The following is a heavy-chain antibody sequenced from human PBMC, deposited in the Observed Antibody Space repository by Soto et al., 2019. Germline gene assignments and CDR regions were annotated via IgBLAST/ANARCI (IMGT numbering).Heavy chain of an antibody. V-gene: IGHV1-69*12. CDR2: IIPIFGTA. Sequence: QVQLVQSGAEVKKPGSSVKVSCKASGGTFSSYAISWVRQAPGQGLEWMGGIIPIFGTANYAQKFQGRVTITADESRSTGCMELSSLRSEDKAVYYCAREEDTAMVTQNWFDPWGQGTLVTVSS. CDR3: AREEDTAMVTQNWFDP. D-gene: IGHD5-18*01. CDR1: GGTFSSYA. J-gene: IGHJ5*02.